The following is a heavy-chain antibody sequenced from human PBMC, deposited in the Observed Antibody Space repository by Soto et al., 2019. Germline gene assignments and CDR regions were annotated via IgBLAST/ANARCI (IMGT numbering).Heavy chain of an antibody. D-gene: IGHD3-22*01. V-gene: IGHV4-59*01. J-gene: IGHJ4*02. CDR1: GGSLSSYY. Sequence: PSETLSLTCTVSGGSLSSYYWNWIRQPPGKGLEWIGYIYYSGSTNYTPSLRSRVTISVDTSKNQFSLKLTSVTAADTAFYYCARSYSYDGSGFYQFDSWGQGTLVTVSS. CDR3: ARSYSYDGSGFYQFDS. CDR2: IYYSGST.